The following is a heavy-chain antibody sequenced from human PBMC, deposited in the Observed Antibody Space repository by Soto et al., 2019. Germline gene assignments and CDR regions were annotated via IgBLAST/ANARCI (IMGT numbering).Heavy chain of an antibody. V-gene: IGHV1-69*13. CDR2: IIPIFGTA. CDR1: GGTFSSYA. D-gene: IGHD1-26*01. CDR3: ARDLAKGGGSAGFDY. Sequence: GASVKVSCKASGGTFSSYAISWVRQAPGQGLEWMGGIIPIFGTANYAQKFQGRVTITADESTSTVYMTLTRLTSDDTAVYYCARDLAKGGGSAGFDYWGQGTLVTVSS. J-gene: IGHJ4*02.